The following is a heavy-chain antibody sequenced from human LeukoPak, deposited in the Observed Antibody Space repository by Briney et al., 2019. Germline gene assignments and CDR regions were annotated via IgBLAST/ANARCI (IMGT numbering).Heavy chain of an antibody. Sequence: GGSLRLSCAASGFTFSSYAMSWVRQAPGKGLEWVSALSGSGGSTYYADSVKGRFTISRDNSKNTLYLQMNSLRAEDTAVYYCAKGDDYGDYGSFDYWGQGTLVTVSS. J-gene: IGHJ4*02. D-gene: IGHD4-17*01. V-gene: IGHV3-23*01. CDR3: AKGDDYGDYGSFDY. CDR2: LSGSGGST. CDR1: GFTFSSYA.